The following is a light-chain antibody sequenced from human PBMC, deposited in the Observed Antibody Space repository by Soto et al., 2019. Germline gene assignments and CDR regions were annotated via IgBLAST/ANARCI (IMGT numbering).Light chain of an antibody. CDR3: AGWDDSLNGPV. CDR1: SSNIGRNT. CDR2: SNN. Sequence: QSVLTQPPSASGTPGQRVTISCSGSSSNIGRNTVNWYQQLQGTAPKLLIYSNNQRPSGVPDRFSCSKSGTSGSLAISGLQSEYEADYYCAGWDDSLNGPVFGGGTKLTVL. J-gene: IGLJ2*01. V-gene: IGLV1-44*01.